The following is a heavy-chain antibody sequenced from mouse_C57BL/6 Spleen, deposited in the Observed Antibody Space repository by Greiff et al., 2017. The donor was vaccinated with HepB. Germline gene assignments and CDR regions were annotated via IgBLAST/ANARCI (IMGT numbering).Heavy chain of an antibody. V-gene: IGHV1-76*01. CDR3: ARSEVFGGFAY. CDR1: GYTFTDYY. J-gene: IGHJ3*01. CDR2: IYPGSGNT. Sequence: VQLQQSGAELVRPGASVKLSCKASGYTFTDYYINWVKQRPGQGLEWIARIYPGSGNTYYNEKFKGKATLTAENSSSTAYMQLSSLTSEDSAVYICARSEVFGGFAYWGQGTLVTVSA.